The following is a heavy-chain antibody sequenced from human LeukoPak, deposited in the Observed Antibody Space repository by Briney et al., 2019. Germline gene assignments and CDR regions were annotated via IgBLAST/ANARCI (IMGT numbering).Heavy chain of an antibody. Sequence: SETLFLTCTVSGGSISSYYWSWIRQPPGKGLKWIAYISDIGSINYNPSLKSRVIISLDTSKNQFSLKLSSVTAADTAVYYCAGHHPRNTVDFWGQGTLVTVSS. CDR1: GGSISSYY. CDR3: AGHHPRNTVDF. CDR2: ISDIGSI. D-gene: IGHD2/OR15-2a*01. V-gene: IGHV4-59*08. J-gene: IGHJ4*02.